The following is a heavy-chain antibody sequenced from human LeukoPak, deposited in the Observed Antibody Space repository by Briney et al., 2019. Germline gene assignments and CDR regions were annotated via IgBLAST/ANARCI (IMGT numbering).Heavy chain of an antibody. CDR1: GGSISSYY. J-gene: IGHJ4*02. V-gene: IGHV4-59*01. Sequence: PSETLSLTCTVSGGSISSYYWSWIRQPPGKGLEWIGYIYYSGSTNYNPSLKSRVTISVDTSKNQFSLKLSSVTAADTAVYYCARAPRAYMVRGVYFDYWGQGTLVTVSS. D-gene: IGHD3-10*01. CDR2: IYYSGST. CDR3: ARAPRAYMVRGVYFDY.